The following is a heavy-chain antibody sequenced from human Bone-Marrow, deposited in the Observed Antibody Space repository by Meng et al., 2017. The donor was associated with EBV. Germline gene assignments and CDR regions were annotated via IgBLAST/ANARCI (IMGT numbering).Heavy chain of an antibody. Sequence: EVQLVWVGGGLVQPGGSLRLSCVASGITFSHYWMHWGRQAPGKGLVWVSRTNEDGRTTDYADSVKGRFTISRDNTKNILYLQMDSLRADDTALYFCSRDLAGSDDDWGQGTLVTVSS. V-gene: IGHV3-74*02. CDR2: TNEDGRTT. CDR1: GITFSHYW. J-gene: IGHJ4*02. CDR3: SRDLAGSDDD. D-gene: IGHD6-25*01.